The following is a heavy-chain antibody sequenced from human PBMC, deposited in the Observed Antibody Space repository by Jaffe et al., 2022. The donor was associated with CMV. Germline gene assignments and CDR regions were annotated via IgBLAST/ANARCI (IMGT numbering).Heavy chain of an antibody. V-gene: IGHV4-4*07. Sequence: QVQLQESGPGLVKPSETLSLTCTVSGGSISGYYWSWIRQPAGKGLEWIGRIFTSGSTNYNPSLKSRVTMSVDTSKNQFSLKLSSVTAADTAVFYCARGARTQEWGTADAFDIWGQGTMVTVSS. CDR3: ARGARTQEWGTADAFDI. CDR2: IFTSGST. D-gene: IGHD1-7*01. CDR1: GGSISGYY. J-gene: IGHJ3*02.